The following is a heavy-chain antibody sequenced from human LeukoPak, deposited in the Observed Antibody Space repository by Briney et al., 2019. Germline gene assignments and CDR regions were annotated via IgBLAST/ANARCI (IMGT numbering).Heavy chain of an antibody. CDR3: ARDDREAAAGTLYYMDV. D-gene: IGHD6-13*01. CDR2: INPNSGGT. CDR1: GYTFTGYY. V-gene: IGHV1-2*02. Sequence: GASVKVSCKASGYTFTGYYMHWVRQAPGQGLEWMGWINPNSGGTNYAQKFQGRVTMTRDTSISTAYMELSRLRSDDTAVYYCARDDREAAAGTLYYMDVWGKGTTVTVSS. J-gene: IGHJ6*03.